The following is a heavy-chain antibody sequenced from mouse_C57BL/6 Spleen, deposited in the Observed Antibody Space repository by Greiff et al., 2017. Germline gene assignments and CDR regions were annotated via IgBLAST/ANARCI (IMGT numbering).Heavy chain of an antibody. CDR2: INPGSGGT. V-gene: IGHV1-54*01. D-gene: IGHD1-1*01. CDR3: ARSCYYGSSNAMDY. J-gene: IGHJ4*01. CDR1: GYAFTNYL. Sequence: VKLMESGAELVRPGTSVKVSCKASGYAFTNYLIEWVKQRPGQGLEWIGVINPGSGGTNYNEKFKGKATLTADKSSSTAYMQLSSLTSEDSAVSFCARSCYYGSSNAMDYWGQGTSVTVSS.